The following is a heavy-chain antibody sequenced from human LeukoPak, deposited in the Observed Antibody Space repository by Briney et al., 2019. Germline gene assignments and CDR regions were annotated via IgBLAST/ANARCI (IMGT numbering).Heavy chain of an antibody. V-gene: IGHV3-30*18. CDR2: ISSDETNI. Sequence: GGSLRLSCATSGFTFSNCGMHWVRQAPGKGLEWVAVISSDETNIRYGDSVKGRFTVSRDNAKNTLYLQMNSLRAEDTAVYYCAKDPYRVVFATGNYLDPWGQGTLVTVSS. D-gene: IGHD2-15*01. J-gene: IGHJ5*02. CDR1: GFTFSNCG. CDR3: AKDPYRVVFATGNYLDP.